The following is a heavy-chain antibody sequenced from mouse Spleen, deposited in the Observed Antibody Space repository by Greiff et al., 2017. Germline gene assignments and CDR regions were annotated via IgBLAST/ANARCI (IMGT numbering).Heavy chain of an antibody. D-gene: IGHD1-1*01. V-gene: IGHV1-69*01. CDR1: GYTFTSYW. J-gene: IGHJ3*01. CDR3: ARAGDYYGSSPAWFAY. CDR2: IDPSDSYT. Sequence: VQLQQSGAELVMPGASVKLSCKASGYTFTSYWMHWVKQRPGQGLEWIGEIDPSDSYTNYNQKFKGKATLTVDKSSSTAYMQLSSLTSEDSAVYYCARAGDYYGSSPAWFAYWGQGTLVTVSA.